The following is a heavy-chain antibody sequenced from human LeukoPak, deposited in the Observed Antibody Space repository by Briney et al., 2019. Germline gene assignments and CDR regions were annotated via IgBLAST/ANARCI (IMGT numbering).Heavy chain of an antibody. CDR2: IYISGST. CDR1: GGSFSSYY. V-gene: IGHV4-4*07. D-gene: IGHD1-14*01. CDR3: ATANRYSLYMDV. J-gene: IGHJ6*03. Sequence: PSETLSLTCTVSGGSFSSYYWSWIRQPAGKGLEWIGRIYISGSTSYNPSLKSRVTMSVDTSKNQFSLRLSSVTAADTAVYYCATANRYSLYMDVWGKGTTVTVSS.